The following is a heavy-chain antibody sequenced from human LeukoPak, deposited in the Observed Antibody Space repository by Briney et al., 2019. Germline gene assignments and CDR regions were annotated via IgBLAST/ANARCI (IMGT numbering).Heavy chain of an antibody. CDR2: ISSSGKA. J-gene: IGHJ4*02. CDR3: ARFKGGTGFDY. Sequence: SESLSLTCAVSGGSITTTDFDWAWIRQPPGQGFEWIATISSSGKAYYYPSLMSRVTISVDTSKNQFSLDVTSVTAADTGLFYCARFKGGTGFDYWGRGILVIVS. CDR1: GGSITTTDFD. V-gene: IGHV4-39*01. D-gene: IGHD1-26*01.